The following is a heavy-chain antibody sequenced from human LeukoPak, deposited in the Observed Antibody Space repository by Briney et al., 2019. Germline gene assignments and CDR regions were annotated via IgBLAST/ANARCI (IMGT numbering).Heavy chain of an antibody. J-gene: IGHJ4*02. Sequence: ASVKVSCKASGYTFTSYAMNWVRQAPGQGLEWMGWINTNTGNPTYAQGFTGRFVFSLDTSVSTTYLQISSLTAEDTAVYYCASGKPLWLYYFDYWGQGTLVTISS. V-gene: IGHV7-4-1*02. D-gene: IGHD3-10*01. CDR3: ASGKPLWLYYFDY. CDR1: GYTFTSYA. CDR2: INTNTGNP.